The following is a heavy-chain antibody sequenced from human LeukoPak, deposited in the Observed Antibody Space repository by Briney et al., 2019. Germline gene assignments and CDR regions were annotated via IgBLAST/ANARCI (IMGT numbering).Heavy chain of an antibody. D-gene: IGHD2-15*01. V-gene: IGHV3-53*01. CDR1: GFTVSSNY. CDR2: IYSGGST. J-gene: IGHJ6*02. Sequence: GGSLRLSCAASGFTVSSNYMSWVRQAPGKGLEWVSVIYSGGSTYYADSVKGRFTISRDNSKNSLYLQMNSLRAEDTAVYYCARDHVVVVATVGYYYGMDVWGQGTTVTVSS. CDR3: ARDHVVVVATVGYYYGMDV.